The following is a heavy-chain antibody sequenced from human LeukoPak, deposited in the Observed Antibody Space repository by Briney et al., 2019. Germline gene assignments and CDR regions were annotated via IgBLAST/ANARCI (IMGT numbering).Heavy chain of an antibody. D-gene: IGHD3-22*01. CDR3: SRQIDYHDDSAYPY. J-gene: IGHJ4*02. V-gene: IGHV3-73*01. CDR2: IRGKANNYAT. CDR1: GXPFSASA. Sequence: GGSLRLSCAASGXPFSASAMHWVRQASGKGLEWLGRIRGKANNYATAYAASVKGRFIISRDDSKNTAYPQVNSLKTEDTAVYYCSRQIDYHDDSAYPYWGQGTLVTVSS.